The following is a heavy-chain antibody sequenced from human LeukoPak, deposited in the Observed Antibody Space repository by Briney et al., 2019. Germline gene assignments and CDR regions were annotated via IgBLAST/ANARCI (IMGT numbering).Heavy chain of an antibody. CDR1: GFTFSSYG. CDR3: ARDQPPGFFDY. J-gene: IGHJ4*02. Sequence: GRSLRLSCAASGFTFSSYGMHWVRQAPGKGLEWVAVIWYDGSNKYYADSVKGRFTISRDNSKNTPYLQMNSLRAEDTAVYYCARDQPPGFFDYWGQGTLVTVSS. V-gene: IGHV3-33*01. CDR2: IWYDGSNK.